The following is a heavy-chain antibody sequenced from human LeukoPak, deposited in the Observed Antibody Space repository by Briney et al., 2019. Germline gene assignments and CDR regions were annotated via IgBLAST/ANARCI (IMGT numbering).Heavy chain of an antibody. J-gene: IGHJ4*02. CDR2: IYSSGST. CDR1: GGSISSYY. D-gene: IGHD7-27*01. Sequence: SETLSLTCTVSGGSISSYYWSWTRQPAGKGLEWIGRIYSSGSTNYNSSLKSRVSMSVDTSKNQFSLRLSSVTAADTAVYFCARDPGEWGQGTLVTVSS. V-gene: IGHV4-4*07. CDR3: ARDPGE.